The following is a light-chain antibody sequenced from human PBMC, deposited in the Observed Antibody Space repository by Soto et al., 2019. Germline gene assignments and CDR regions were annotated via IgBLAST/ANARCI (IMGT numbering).Light chain of an antibody. CDR1: QSVSSN. J-gene: IGKJ1*01. CDR3: QQYNTWPPWP. V-gene: IGKV3-15*01. Sequence: MTKSPSSVSASLGDRATLPLRARQSVSSNLAWYQQKPGQAPRLLIYGASTRATGIPARFSGSGSGTEFTLTISSLQSEDFAVYYCQQYNTWPPWPFGQGTKV. CDR2: GAS.